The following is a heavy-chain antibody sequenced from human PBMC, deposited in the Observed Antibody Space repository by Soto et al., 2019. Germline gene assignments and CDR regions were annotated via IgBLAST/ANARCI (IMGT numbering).Heavy chain of an antibody. J-gene: IGHJ6*02. V-gene: IGHV6-1*01. CDR1: GDSVSSNSAA. CDR2: TYYRSKWYN. Sequence: SQTLSLTCAISGDSVSSNSAAWNWIRQSPSRGLEWLGRTYYRSKWYNDYAVSVKSRITINPDTSKNQFSLQLNSVTPEDTAVYYCARGLHESDTAMPKGYYYYYGMDVWGQGTTVTVSS. CDR3: ARGLHESDTAMPKGYYYYYGMDV. D-gene: IGHD5-18*01.